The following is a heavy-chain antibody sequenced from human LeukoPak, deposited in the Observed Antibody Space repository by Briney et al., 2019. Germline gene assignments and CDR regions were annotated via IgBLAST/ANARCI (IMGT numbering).Heavy chain of an antibody. Sequence: ASVKVSCKASGYTFTSYAMHWVRQAPGQRLEWMGWINAGNGNTKYSQKFQGRVTITRDTSASTAYMELSSLRSEDTAVYYCARGAYYDSSGYSPDFDYWGQGTLVAVSS. J-gene: IGHJ4*02. CDR2: INAGNGNT. CDR1: GYTFTSYA. CDR3: ARGAYYDSSGYSPDFDY. V-gene: IGHV1-3*01. D-gene: IGHD3-22*01.